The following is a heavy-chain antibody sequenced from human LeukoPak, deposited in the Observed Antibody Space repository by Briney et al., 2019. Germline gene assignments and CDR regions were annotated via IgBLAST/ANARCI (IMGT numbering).Heavy chain of an antibody. D-gene: IGHD6-19*01. V-gene: IGHV4-59*02. J-gene: IGHJ4*02. CDR1: GDSVSNYY. CDR3: ARAIRSSGWYDY. Sequence: SETLSLTCTVSGDSVSNYYWTWIRQPPGKGLEWVGYIYYSGSTNYNPSLKSRVTISVDTSKNQFSLKLSSVTAADTAVCYCARAIRSSGWYDYWGQGTLVTVSS. CDR2: IYYSGST.